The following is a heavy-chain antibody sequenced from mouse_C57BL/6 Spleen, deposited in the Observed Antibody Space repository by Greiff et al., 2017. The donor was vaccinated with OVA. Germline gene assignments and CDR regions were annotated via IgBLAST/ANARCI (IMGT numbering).Heavy chain of an antibody. Sequence: QVQLKQSGAELVRPGTSVKVSCKASGYAFTNYLIEWVKQRPGQGLEWIGVINPGSGGTNYNEKFKGKATLTADKSSSTAYMQLSSLTSEDSAVYFCARSVITTVVASDYWGQGTTLTVSS. V-gene: IGHV1-54*01. D-gene: IGHD1-1*01. J-gene: IGHJ2*01. CDR3: ARSVITTVVASDY. CDR2: INPGSGGT. CDR1: GYAFTNYL.